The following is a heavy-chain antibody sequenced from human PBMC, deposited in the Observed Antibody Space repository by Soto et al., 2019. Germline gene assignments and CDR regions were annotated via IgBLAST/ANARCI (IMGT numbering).Heavy chain of an antibody. CDR3: AREGGYSYGPPGYRDYYYGMDV. Sequence: QVQLVESGGGVVQPGRSLRLSCAASGFTFSSYAMHWVRQATGKGLEWVAVISYDGSNKYYADSVKGRFTISRDNSKNTLCLLMNSLRAEDTAVYYCAREGGYSYGPPGYRDYYYGMDVWGRGTTVTASS. CDR1: GFTFSSYA. J-gene: IGHJ6*02. CDR2: ISYDGSNK. V-gene: IGHV3-30-3*01. D-gene: IGHD5-18*01.